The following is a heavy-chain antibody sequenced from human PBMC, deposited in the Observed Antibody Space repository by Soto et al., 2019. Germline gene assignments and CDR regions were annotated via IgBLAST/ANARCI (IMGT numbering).Heavy chain of an antibody. V-gene: IGHV3-23*01. J-gene: IGHJ5*02. CDR2: ISSSGST. Sequence: EVQLLESGGGLVQPGGSPRLSCVASGFTFSSQTMSWVRQAPGKGLEWVSVISSSGSTSYTASVEGRFTTSKDTSKKTLYLQLNSLRVESTAVYYCAKGTKDVEPWDQGTLVTVSS. CDR1: GFTFSSQT. CDR3: AKGTKDVEP. D-gene: IGHD2-15*01.